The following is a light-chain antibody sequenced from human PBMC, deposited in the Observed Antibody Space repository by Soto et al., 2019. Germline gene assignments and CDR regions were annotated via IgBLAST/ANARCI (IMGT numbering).Light chain of an antibody. CDR2: STN. CDR1: YGSVSSSYY. CDR3: ALYMGSGIVI. Sequence: QAVVTQEPSLSVSPGGTVTLTCGLSYGSVSSSYYPSWYQQTPGQAPRTLIYSTNTRSSGVPDRFSGSILGNKAALTITGAQADDESNYYCALYMGSGIVIFGGGTKLTVL. J-gene: IGLJ2*01. V-gene: IGLV8-61*01.